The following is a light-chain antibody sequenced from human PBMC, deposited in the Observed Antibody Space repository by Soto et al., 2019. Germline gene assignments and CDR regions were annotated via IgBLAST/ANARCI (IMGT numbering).Light chain of an antibody. CDR2: DAS. CDR3: HQYNFWPS. Sequence: EIMMTQSPATLSVSPGERATLSCRASQSVRSHLAWYQQKPGQAPRLLIYDASTRATDIPTRFSGSGSGTEFTLTISSLQSEDFAVYYCHQYNFWPSFGQGTKVDIK. V-gene: IGKV3-15*01. CDR1: QSVRSH. J-gene: IGKJ1*01.